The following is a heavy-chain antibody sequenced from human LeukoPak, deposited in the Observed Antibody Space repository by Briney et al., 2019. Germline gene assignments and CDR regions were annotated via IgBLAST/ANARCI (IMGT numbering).Heavy chain of an antibody. J-gene: IGHJ6*03. Sequence: PSETLSLTCTVSGGSISSYYWSWIRQPPGKGLEWIGYIYYSGSTNYNPSLKSRVTISVDTSKNQFSLKLSSVTAADTAVYYCARVLATGGVPYYYYYYMDVRGKGTTVTVSS. CDR3: ARVLATGGVPYYYYYYMDV. CDR1: GGSISSYY. CDR2: IYYSGST. V-gene: IGHV4-59*01. D-gene: IGHD1-26*01.